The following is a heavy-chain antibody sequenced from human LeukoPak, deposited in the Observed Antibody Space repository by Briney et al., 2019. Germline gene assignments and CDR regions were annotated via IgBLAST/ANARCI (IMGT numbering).Heavy chain of an antibody. CDR3: ALNYGANLRPPFDA. Sequence: GGSLRLSCAGSGVTFNNYPISWVRLTPGKGLECVSAITGGADSTYYADSVKGRFTISRDNSRNTLFLEMSSLRAEDTAIYYCALNYGANLRPPFDAWGPGTLVTVSS. D-gene: IGHD4/OR15-4a*01. CDR2: ITGGADST. CDR1: GVTFNNYP. J-gene: IGHJ4*02. V-gene: IGHV3-23*01.